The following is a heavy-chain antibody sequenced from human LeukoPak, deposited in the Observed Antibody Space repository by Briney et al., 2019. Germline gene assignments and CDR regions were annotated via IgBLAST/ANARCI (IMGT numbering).Heavy chain of an antibody. D-gene: IGHD1-20*01. CDR3: AKETNWNDAGRYFDY. Sequence: GGSLRLSCAASGFTFSSYWMHWVRQVPGKGLVWVSRINSDGITSYADSAKGRFTISRDNAKNTLYLQMNSLRAEDTAVYYCAKETNWNDAGRYFDYWGQGTLVTVSS. J-gene: IGHJ4*02. CDR1: GFTFSSYW. V-gene: IGHV3-74*01. CDR2: INSDGIT.